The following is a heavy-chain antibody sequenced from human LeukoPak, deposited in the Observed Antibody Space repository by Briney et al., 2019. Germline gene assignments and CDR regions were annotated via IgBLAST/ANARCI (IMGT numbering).Heavy chain of an antibody. D-gene: IGHD3-10*01. V-gene: IGHV3-21*01. CDR3: ARSMVRGAPRLRFDP. J-gene: IGHJ5*02. Sequence: PGGSLRLSCAASGFTFSSYSMNWVRQAPGKGLEWVSSISSSSSYIYYADSVKGRFTISRDNAKNSLYLQMNSLRAEDTAVYYCARSMVRGAPRLRFDPWGQGTLVTVSS. CDR1: GFTFSSYS. CDR2: ISSSSSYI.